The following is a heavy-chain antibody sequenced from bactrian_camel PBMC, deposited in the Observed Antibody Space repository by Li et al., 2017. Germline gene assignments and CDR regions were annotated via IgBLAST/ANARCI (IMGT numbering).Heavy chain of an antibody. D-gene: IGHD1*01. V-gene: IGHV3S1*01. CDR1: GYTLSSRC. J-gene: IGHJ6*01. CDR2: IYTAGGNT. CDR3: AARGGFGSCTLDTWSSPFGY. Sequence: HVQLVESGGGLVQAGGSLTLSCTASGYTLSSRCMGWFRQAPGKEREGVALIYTAGGNTYYAESVKGRFTISKDEDENVLYLQMDMLRPEDTAMYYCAARGGFGSCTLDTWSSPFGYWGQGTQVTVS.